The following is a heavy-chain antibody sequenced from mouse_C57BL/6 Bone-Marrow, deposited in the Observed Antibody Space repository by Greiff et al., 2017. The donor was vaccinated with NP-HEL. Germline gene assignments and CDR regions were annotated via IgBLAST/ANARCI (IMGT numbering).Heavy chain of an antibody. Sequence: QVQLKQSGPELLKPGASVKISCKASGYSFTSYYIHWVKQRPGQGLEWIGRLSPGSGNTKYNEKFNGKATLTADTSSSTAYMQRSSLTSEDSAVYYCASPYDLDYWGQGTTLTVSS. CDR3: ASPYDLDY. D-gene: IGHD2-3*01. J-gene: IGHJ2*01. CDR1: GYSFTSYY. V-gene: IGHV1-66*01. CDR2: LSPGSGNT.